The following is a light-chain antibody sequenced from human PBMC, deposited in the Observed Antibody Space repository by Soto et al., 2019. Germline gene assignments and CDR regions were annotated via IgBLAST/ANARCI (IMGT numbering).Light chain of an antibody. CDR3: LQHHSFPWT. Sequence: RLPQSPSAMSASVGDRVPIICRAGRALNTYLVWFQQKQGKAPKRLIYTASTLQSGVPSRFSGSGSGTEFSLTISSLQPEDFATYFCLQHHSFPWTFGQGTKVEIK. V-gene: IGKV1-17*03. CDR2: TAS. J-gene: IGKJ1*01. CDR1: RALNTY.